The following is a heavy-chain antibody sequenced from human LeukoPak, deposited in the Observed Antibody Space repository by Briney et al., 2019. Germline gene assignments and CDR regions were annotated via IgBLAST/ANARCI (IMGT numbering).Heavy chain of an antibody. J-gene: IGHJ6*03. CDR2: VYYSGST. D-gene: IGHD5-18*01. CDR1: GGSISRHY. CDR3: AREPGGARGYSYGYGYYYYMDV. V-gene: IGHV4-59*11. Sequence: PSETLSLTCTVSGGSISRHYLSWIRQPPGKGLAWIGYVYYSGSTNYKHSLKRRVTISVDTSKNQFSLKLSSVTPADTAVYYCAREPGGARGYSYGYGYYYYMDVWGKGTTVTVSS.